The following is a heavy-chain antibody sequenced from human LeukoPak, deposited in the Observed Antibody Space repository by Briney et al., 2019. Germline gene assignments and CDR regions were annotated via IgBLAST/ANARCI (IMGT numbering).Heavy chain of an antibody. CDR3: ARHYCSSTSCSYYYYYYMDV. D-gene: IGHD2-2*01. J-gene: IGHJ6*03. Sequence: GRSLRLSCAASGFTFSSYAMHWVRQAPGKGLEWVAFIRRDGSDKYYTDSVEGRFSISRDNSKNSLYLQMNSLRAEDTALYHCARHYCSSTSCSYYYYYYMDVWGKGTAVTVSS. CDR2: IRRDGSDK. V-gene: IGHV3-30*04. CDR1: GFTFSSYA.